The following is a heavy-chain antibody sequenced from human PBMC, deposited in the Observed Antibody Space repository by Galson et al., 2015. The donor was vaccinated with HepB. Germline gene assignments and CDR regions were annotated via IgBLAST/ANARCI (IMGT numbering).Heavy chain of an antibody. CDR3: TRGDLEMTY. Sequence: CAISGDSVSSNSAVWNWIRQSPSRGLEWLGRTYYRSKWYNNYAVSVKSRITINPDTTKNQFSLQLNSVTPEDTAVYYCTRGDLEMTYWGQGTLVTVSS. V-gene: IGHV6-1*01. CDR2: TYYRSKWYN. D-gene: IGHD1-1*01. CDR1: GDSVSSNSAV. J-gene: IGHJ4*02.